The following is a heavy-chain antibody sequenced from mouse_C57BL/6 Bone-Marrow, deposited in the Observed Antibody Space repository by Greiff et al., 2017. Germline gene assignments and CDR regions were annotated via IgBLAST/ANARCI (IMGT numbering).Heavy chain of an antibody. V-gene: IGHV1-72*01. CDR3: AHGNYFYWYFAV. CDR2: IDPNSGGT. Sequence: QVQLKQPGAELVKPGASVKLSCKASGYTFTSYWMHWVKQRPGRGLEWIGRIDPNSGGTKYNEKFKSKVTLTVDKPSSTAYMQLSSLTSEDSAVYYCAHGNYFYWYFAVWGTGTTVTVSS. J-gene: IGHJ1*03. CDR1: GYTFTSYW. D-gene: IGHD2-1*01.